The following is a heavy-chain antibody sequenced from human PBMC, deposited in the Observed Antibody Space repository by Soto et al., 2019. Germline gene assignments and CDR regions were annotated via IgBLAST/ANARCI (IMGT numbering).Heavy chain of an antibody. CDR3: AREWGQLAAAGPNWFDP. CDR1: GFTFSSYW. J-gene: IGHJ5*02. D-gene: IGHD6-13*01. V-gene: IGHV3-74*01. Sequence: GSLRLSCAASGFTFSSYWMHWVRQAPGKGLVWVSRINSDGSSTSYADSVKGRFTISRDNAKNTLYLQMNSLRAEDTAVYYCAREWGQLAAAGPNWFDPWGQGTLVTVSS. CDR2: INSDGSST.